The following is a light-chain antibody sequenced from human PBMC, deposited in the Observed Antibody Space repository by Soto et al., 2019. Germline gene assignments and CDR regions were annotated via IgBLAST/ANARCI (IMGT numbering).Light chain of an antibody. V-gene: IGLV2-8*01. CDR1: SSDVGGYNY. J-gene: IGLJ1*01. CDR2: EVS. CDR3: CSYAGSNNFPYV. Sequence: QSALTQPPSASGSPGQSVTISCTGTSSDVGGYNYVSWYQQHPGKAPKLMIYEVSKRPSGVPDRFSGSKSGNTASLTVSGLHAEDEADYYCCSYAGSNNFPYVFGTGTKLTVL.